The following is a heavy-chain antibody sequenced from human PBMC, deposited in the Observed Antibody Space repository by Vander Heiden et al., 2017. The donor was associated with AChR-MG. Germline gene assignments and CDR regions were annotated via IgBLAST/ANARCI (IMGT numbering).Heavy chain of an antibody. J-gene: IGHJ4*02. D-gene: IGHD2-15*01. V-gene: IGHV1-2*06. Sequence: QVQLVQSGAEVKKPGASVKVSCKASGSISTGYNLHWGRKAPGEGLEWVGRINPKSGGTNYAQKFQGRVTMTRDTSINTAYMELSRLTSDDTAVYYCARAVATANTFDSWGQGALVTVSS. CDR2: INPKSGGT. CDR1: GSISTGYN. CDR3: ARAVATANTFDS.